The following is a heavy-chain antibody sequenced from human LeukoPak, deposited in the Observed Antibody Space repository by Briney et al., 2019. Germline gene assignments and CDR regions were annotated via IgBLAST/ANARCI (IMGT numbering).Heavy chain of an antibody. D-gene: IGHD1-26*01. CDR2: IRNSGSNT. J-gene: IGHJ3*02. V-gene: IGHV3-11*01. CDR1: GFTFSDFH. Sequence: GGSLRLSCAASGFTFSDFHMSWIRQAPGKGLEWVSYIRNSGSNTYYADSVKGRFTISRDNAKNSLYLQMNSLRTEDTAVYYCARDLRVGGAFDIWGQGTMVTVSS. CDR3: ARDLRVGGAFDI.